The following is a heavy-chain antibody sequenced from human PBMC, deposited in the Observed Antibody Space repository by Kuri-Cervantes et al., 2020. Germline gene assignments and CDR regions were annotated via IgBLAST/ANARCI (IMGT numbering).Heavy chain of an antibody. CDR2: INPGSGST. CDR3: ARDPCSSGSCYNWFDP. CDR1: GYIFTNCQ. J-gene: IGHJ5*02. Sequence: ASVKVSCKASGYIFTNCQMHWVRQTPGQGLEWMGIINPGSGSTSYAQKFQGRVSMTRDTSTSTVYMELSSLTSDDTAVYYCARDPCSSGSCYNWFDPWGQGTLVTVSS. V-gene: IGHV1-46*01. D-gene: IGHD2-15*01.